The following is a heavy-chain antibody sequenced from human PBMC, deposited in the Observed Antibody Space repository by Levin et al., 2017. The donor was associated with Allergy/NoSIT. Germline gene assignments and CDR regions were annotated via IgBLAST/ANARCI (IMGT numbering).Heavy chain of an antibody. CDR1: GFTFSFYW. J-gene: IGHJ4*02. V-gene: IGHV3-7*01. Sequence: GASVKVSCAASGFTFSFYWMTWVRQAPGKGLEWVANIKQDGSEKNYLDSVKGRFTISRDNAKNSLYLQMNTLRAEDTAVYYCARDGGDSSSWGWGQGTLVTVSS. D-gene: IGHD6-13*01. CDR3: ARDGGDSSSWG. CDR2: IKQDGSEK.